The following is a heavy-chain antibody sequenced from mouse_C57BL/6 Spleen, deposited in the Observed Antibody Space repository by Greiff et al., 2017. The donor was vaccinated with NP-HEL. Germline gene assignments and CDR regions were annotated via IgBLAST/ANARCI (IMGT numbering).Heavy chain of an antibody. V-gene: IGHV1-26*01. J-gene: IGHJ2*01. CDR3: ERAYSNYGGYFDY. CDR2: INPNNGGT. CDR1: GYTFTDYY. D-gene: IGHD2-5*01. Sequence: EVQLQQSGPELVKPGASVKISCKASGYTFTDYYMNWVKQSHGKSLEWIGDINPNNGGTSYNQKFKGKATLTVDKSSSTAYMELRSLTSEDSAVYYCERAYSNYGGYFDYWGQGTTLTVSS.